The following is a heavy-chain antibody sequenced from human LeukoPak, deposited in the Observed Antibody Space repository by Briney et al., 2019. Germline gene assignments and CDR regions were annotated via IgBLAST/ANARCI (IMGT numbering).Heavy chain of an antibody. J-gene: IGHJ4*02. CDR2: VRFDGSNE. D-gene: IGHD3-22*01. Sequence: GRSLRLACQTSGFVVSNHGMHWVRQAPSNGLEWVAFVRFDGSNEYYADSVKGRFTISRDNSRNTPYLRMNSLRAEGTGVYSCAKDSNSGYVSVGPDYWGLGALVTVSS. CDR3: AKDSNSGYVSVGPDY. CDR1: GFVVSNHG. V-gene: IGHV3-30*02.